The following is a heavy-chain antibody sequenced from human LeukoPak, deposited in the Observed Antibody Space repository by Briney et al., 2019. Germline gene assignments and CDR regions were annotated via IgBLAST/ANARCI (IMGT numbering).Heavy chain of an antibody. V-gene: IGHV4-59*01. CDR3: ARVNDSGSVL. CDR1: GGSISGYY. Sequence: ASETLSLTCTVSGGSISGYYWSWIRQPPGKGLEWIAYIYYSGTTSYNPSLKSRVTISADTSKSQFSLKLSSVTAADTAVYYCARVNDSGSVLWGPGTVVTVSS. CDR2: IYYSGTT. J-gene: IGHJ3*01. D-gene: IGHD5-12*01.